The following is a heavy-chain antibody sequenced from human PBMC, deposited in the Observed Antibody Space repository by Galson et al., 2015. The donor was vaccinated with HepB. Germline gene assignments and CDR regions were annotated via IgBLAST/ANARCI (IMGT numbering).Heavy chain of an antibody. Sequence: SLRLSCAASGFTFSSYGMHWVRQAPGKGLEWVAVISYDGSNKYYADSVKGRFTISRDNSKNTLYLQVNSLRAEDTAVYYCAKVINSGYDLGTFDYWAREPWSPSPQ. CDR2: ISYDGSNK. D-gene: IGHD5-12*01. CDR3: AKVINSGYDLGTFDY. V-gene: IGHV3-30*18. CDR1: GFTFSSYG. J-gene: IGHJ4*02.